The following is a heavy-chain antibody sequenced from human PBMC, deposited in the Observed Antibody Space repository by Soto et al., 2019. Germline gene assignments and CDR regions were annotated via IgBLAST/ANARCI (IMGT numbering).Heavy chain of an antibody. D-gene: IGHD2-2*01. Sequence: ASVKVSCKASGYTFTGYYMHWVRQAPGQGLEWMGWINPNSGGTNYAQKFQGRVTMTRDTSISTAYMELSRLRSDDTAVYYCARDLEYCSSTSCYPYYYHGMDVWGQGTTVTVSS. V-gene: IGHV1-2*02. CDR3: ARDLEYCSSTSCYPYYYHGMDV. CDR1: GYTFTGYY. J-gene: IGHJ6*02. CDR2: INPNSGGT.